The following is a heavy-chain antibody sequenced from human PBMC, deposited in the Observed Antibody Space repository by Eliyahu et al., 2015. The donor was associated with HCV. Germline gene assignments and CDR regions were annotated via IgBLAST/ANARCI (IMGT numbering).Heavy chain of an antibody. V-gene: IGHV4-34*01. J-gene: IGHJ4*02. CDR3: ATGSGSYFHDY. Sequence: QVQLQQWGAGLLKPSETLSLTCXXYXGSFSDYXXSGXRQPPGKGLEWIGEIYQSGSTKYHSSLKSRVTISVDTSKKQISLTLSSVTAADAAVYYCATGSGSYFHDYWGQGTLVTVSS. CDR2: IYQSGST. CDR1: XGSFSDYX. D-gene: IGHD3-10*01.